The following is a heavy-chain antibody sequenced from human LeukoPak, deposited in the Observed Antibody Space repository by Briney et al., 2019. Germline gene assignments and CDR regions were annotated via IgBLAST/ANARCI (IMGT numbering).Heavy chain of an antibody. CDR3: ARGTTFAFDI. J-gene: IGHJ3*02. Sequence: GASVKVPCKASGYTFTGYYMHWLRQAPGQGLGWMGWINPNRGGTNYAQKFQGRVTMTRDTSISTAYMELSRLRSDDTAVYYCARGTTFAFDIWGQGTMVTVSS. CDR1: GYTFTGYY. CDR2: INPNRGGT. V-gene: IGHV1-2*02. D-gene: IGHD1-7*01.